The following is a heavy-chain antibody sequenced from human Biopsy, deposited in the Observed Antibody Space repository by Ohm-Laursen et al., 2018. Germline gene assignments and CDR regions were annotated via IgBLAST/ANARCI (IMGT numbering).Heavy chain of an antibody. CDR1: GDSISSYY. J-gene: IGHJ2*01. V-gene: IGHV4-59*01. D-gene: IGHD2-15*01. Sequence: GTLSLTCTVSGDSISSYYWSWIRQPPGKGLQWIGYVYYTGSTDYNPSLQSRVTISVDTSKNHFSLRLRSVTPADTAIYYCARDRGYHSDGTVPGYFDLWGRGTLVTVSS. CDR2: VYYTGST. CDR3: ARDRGYHSDGTVPGYFDL.